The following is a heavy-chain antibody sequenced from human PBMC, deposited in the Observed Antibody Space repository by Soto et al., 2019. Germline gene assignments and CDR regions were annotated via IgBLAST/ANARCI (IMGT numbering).Heavy chain of an antibody. CDR2: ISGSGGST. CDR3: AKGGSRSYNSELDS. CDR1: GFIFSTYA. V-gene: IGHV3-23*01. Sequence: PGGSLRLSCAASGFIFSTYAMSWVRQAPGKGLEWVSGISGSGGSTSYTNSMKGRFTISRDNSKNTLYLQLNSLTAEDTAVYFCAKGGSRSYNSELDSWGQGTLVTVSS. J-gene: IGHJ5*01. D-gene: IGHD1-26*01.